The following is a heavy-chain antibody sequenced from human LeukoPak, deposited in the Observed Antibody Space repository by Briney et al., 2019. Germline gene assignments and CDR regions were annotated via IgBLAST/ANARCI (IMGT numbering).Heavy chain of an antibody. J-gene: IGHJ3*02. CDR1: GFTFSSYS. D-gene: IGHD3-22*01. CDR3: ARESSSSGYPLGAFDI. Sequence: PGGSLRLSCAASGFTFSSYSMNWVRQAPGKGLEWVSSISSSSSYIYYADSVKGRFTISRDNSKNTLYLQMNSLRAEDTAVYYCARESSSSGYPLGAFDIWGQGTMVTVSS. V-gene: IGHV3-21*04. CDR2: ISSSSSYI.